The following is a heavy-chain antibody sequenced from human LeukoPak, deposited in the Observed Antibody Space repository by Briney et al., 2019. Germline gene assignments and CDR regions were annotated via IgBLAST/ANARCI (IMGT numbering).Heavy chain of an antibody. CDR1: GGTFSSYA. J-gene: IGHJ2*01. D-gene: IGHD1-1*01. V-gene: IGHV1-69*06. CDR3: ARDRTGTSYWYFDL. CDR2: IIPIFGTA. Sequence: SVKVSCKASGGTFSSYAISWVRQAPGQGLEWMGGIIPIFGTANYAQKFQGRVTITADKSTSTAYMELSSLRSEDTAVYYCARDRTGTSYWYFDLWGRGTLVTVSS.